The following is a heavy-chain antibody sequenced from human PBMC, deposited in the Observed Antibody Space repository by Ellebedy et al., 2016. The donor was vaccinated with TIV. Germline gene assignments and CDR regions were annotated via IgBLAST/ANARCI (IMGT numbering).Heavy chain of an antibody. CDR3: ATIVGERRSIEGPFDY. J-gene: IGHJ4*02. CDR2: MNPNSGNT. V-gene: IGHV1-8*01. CDR1: GYTFTSYD. Sequence: ASVKVSCXASGYTFTSYDINWVRQATGQGLEWMGWMNPNSGNTGYAQKFQGRVTMTRDTSISTAYMELSRLRSDDTAVYYCATIVGERRSIEGPFDYWGQGTLVTVSS. D-gene: IGHD1-1*01.